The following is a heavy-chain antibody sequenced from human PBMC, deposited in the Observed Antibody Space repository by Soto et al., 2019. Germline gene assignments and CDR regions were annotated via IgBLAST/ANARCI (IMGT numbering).Heavy chain of an antibody. CDR2: INPNSGGT. J-gene: IGHJ4*02. CDR1: GYTFTGYY. D-gene: IGHD2-21*01. Sequence: ASVKVSCKASGYTFTGYYMRWVRQAPGQGLEWMGWINPNSGGTNYAQKFQGRVTMTRDTSISTAYMELSRLRSDDTAVYYCVLAEAPLLELFNYWGQGTLVTVSS. CDR3: VLAEAPLLELFNY. V-gene: IGHV1-2*02.